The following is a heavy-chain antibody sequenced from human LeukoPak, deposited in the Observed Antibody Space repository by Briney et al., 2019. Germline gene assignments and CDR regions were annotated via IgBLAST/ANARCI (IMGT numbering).Heavy chain of an antibody. CDR1: GGTFSSYT. CDR2: IIPIFGSP. D-gene: IGHD6-13*01. J-gene: IGHJ4*02. CDR3: ARDLMGIAYRGAFYY. Sequence: ASVKVSCKASGGTFSSYTITWVRQAPGQGLEWMGRIIPIFGSPNYAKKFQGRVTITADTSTSRAYMELSSLRSEDTAVYYCARDLMGIAYRGAFYYWGQGTLVTVSS. V-gene: IGHV1-69*08.